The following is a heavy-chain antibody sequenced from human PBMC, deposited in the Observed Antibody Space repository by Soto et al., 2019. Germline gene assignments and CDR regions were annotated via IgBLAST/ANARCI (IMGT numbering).Heavy chain of an antibody. V-gene: IGHV3-53*02. CDR3: ARFTALYCLDV. CDR1: GFTVSSNY. D-gene: IGHD3-16*01. Sequence: EVQLVETGGGLIQPGGSLRLSCAASGFTVSSNYMSWVRQAPGKGLEWVSVIYSGGTTTYYADSVKGRFTISRDNSKNTLYLQMTSLRAEDTAVYYCARFTALYCLDVWGQGTTVTVSS. CDR2: IYSGGTTT. J-gene: IGHJ6*02.